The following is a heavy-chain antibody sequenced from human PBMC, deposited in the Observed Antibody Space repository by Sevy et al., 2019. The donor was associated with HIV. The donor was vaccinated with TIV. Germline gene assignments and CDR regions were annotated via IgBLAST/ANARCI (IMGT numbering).Heavy chain of an antibody. CDR2: ISYDGSNK. V-gene: IGHV3-30-3*01. Sequence: GGSLRLSCAASGFTFSSYAMHWVRQAPGKGLEWVAVISYDGSNKYYADSVKGRFTISRDNSKNTLYLQMNSLRAEDTAVYYCVRRYYGSGRHPIEYYYGMDVWGQGTTVTVSS. J-gene: IGHJ6*02. D-gene: IGHD3-10*01. CDR3: VRRYYGSGRHPIEYYYGMDV. CDR1: GFTFSSYA.